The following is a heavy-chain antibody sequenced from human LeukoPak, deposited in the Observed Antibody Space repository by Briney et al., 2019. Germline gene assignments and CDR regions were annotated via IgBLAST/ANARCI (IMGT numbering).Heavy chain of an antibody. V-gene: IGHV3-21*01. CDR2: ITSSSSHI. D-gene: IGHD5-12*01. Sequence: GGSLRLSCAASGFSFTTYSMNWVRQAPGKGLEWVSCITSSSSHIYYADSVKGRFTISRDNAKNSLYLQMNSLRAEDTAVYYCAKDLPRGYDPKEDYYFDFWGQGTLVTLFS. CDR3: AKDLPRGYDPKEDYYFDF. CDR1: GFSFTTYS. J-gene: IGHJ4*02.